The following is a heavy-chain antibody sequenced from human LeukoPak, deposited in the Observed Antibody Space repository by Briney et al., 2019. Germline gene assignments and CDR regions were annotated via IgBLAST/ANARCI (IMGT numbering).Heavy chain of an antibody. CDR1: GGSISSYY. CDR3: AREMESAAGPLFDY. Sequence: SETLSLTCTVSGGSISSYYWSWIRQPAGKGLEWIGRIYTSGSTNYNPSLKSRVTMSVDTSKNQFSLKLSSVTAADTAVYYCAREMESAAGPLFDYWGQGTLVTVSS. D-gene: IGHD6-13*01. CDR2: IYTSGST. V-gene: IGHV4-4*07. J-gene: IGHJ4*02.